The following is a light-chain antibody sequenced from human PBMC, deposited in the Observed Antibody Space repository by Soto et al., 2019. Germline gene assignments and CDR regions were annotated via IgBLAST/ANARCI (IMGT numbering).Light chain of an antibody. CDR2: GAS. Sequence: EIVLTQSPATLSLSPGERATLSCRASQSLSGSRLAWCQQKPGLGPRVLVYGASSRAPGIPDRFSGSGSGTDFTLTISRLEPEDSAVYYCQQYSNLPLTFGGGTKVDVK. CDR3: QQYSNLPLT. CDR1: QSLSGSR. V-gene: IGKV3-20*01. J-gene: IGKJ4*01.